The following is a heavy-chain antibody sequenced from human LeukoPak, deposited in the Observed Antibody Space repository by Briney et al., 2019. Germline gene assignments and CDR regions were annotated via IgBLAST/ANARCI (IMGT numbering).Heavy chain of an antibody. J-gene: IGHJ4*02. CDR2: IYYSGST. V-gene: IGHV4-59*01. D-gene: IGHD3-22*01. Sequence: SETLSLTCTVSGGSISSYYWSWIRQPPGKGLEWIGYIYYSGSTNYNPSLKSRVTISVDTSKNQLSLKLSSVTAADTAVYYCARVGYYYDSRALDYWGQGTLVTVSS. CDR1: GGSISSYY. CDR3: ARVGYYYDSRALDY.